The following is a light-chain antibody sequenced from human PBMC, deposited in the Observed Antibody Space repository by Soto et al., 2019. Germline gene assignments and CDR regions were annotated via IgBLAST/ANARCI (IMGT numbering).Light chain of an antibody. CDR3: QQANSFPLT. Sequence: DIQMTQSPSSVSASVGDRVTISCRASQGFSNWLAWYQQKPGKAPKLLIYAASSLQFGVPSRFRGSGSGTDFTLTITSLQTEDFATYYCQQANSFPLTFGGGTKVEIK. CDR2: AAS. J-gene: IGKJ4*01. V-gene: IGKV1D-12*01. CDR1: QGFSNW.